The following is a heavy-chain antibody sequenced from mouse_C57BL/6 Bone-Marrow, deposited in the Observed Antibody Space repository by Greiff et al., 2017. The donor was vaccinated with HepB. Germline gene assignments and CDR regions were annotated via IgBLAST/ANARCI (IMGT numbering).Heavy chain of an antibody. CDR1: GFTFSSYA. J-gene: IGHJ3*01. CDR2: ISDGGSYT. CDR3: AREGDYDYDVGWFAY. D-gene: IGHD2-4*01. Sequence: DVMLVESGGGLVKPGGSLKLSCAASGFTFSSYAMSWVRQTPEKRLEWVATISDGGSYTYYPDNLKGRFTISRDNAKNNLYLQMSHLKSEDTAMYYCAREGDYDYDVGWFAYWGQGTLVTVSA. V-gene: IGHV5-4*01.